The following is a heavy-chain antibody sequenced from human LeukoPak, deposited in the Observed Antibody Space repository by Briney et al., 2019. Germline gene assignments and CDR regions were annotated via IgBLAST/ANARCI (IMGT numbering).Heavy chain of an antibody. CDR2: ISYDGSNK. CDR1: GFTFSSYG. D-gene: IGHD5-24*01. Sequence: GGSLRLSCAASGFTFSSYGMHWVRQAPGKGLEWVAVISYDGSNKYYADSVKGRFTISRDNSKNTLYLQMNSLRAEDTAVYYCARSKGRDGYNRFLDYFDYWGQGTLVTVSS. CDR3: ARSKGRDGYNRFLDYFDY. V-gene: IGHV3-30*03. J-gene: IGHJ4*02.